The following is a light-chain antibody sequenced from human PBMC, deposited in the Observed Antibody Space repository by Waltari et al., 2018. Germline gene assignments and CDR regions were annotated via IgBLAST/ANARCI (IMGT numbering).Light chain of an antibody. V-gene: IGLV5-45*01. CDR2: YNSDSEK. CDR3: LVWYSGAWV. Sequence: QAVLTQPASLPASPGASVSLTCPFRPRIHGSSYRIHWYQKHPGSPPEYLLRYNSDSEKQQGSGVPSRFSGSKDVSANAGVLVISGLQSEDEADYYCLVWYSGAWVFGGGTKLTVL. CDR1: PRIHGSSYR. J-gene: IGLJ3*02.